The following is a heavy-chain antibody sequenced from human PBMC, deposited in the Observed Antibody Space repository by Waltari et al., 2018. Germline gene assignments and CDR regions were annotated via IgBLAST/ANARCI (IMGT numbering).Heavy chain of an antibody. CDR3: ARGKYDFWSGYYMWQEWYFDL. V-gene: IGHV4-61*02. CDR2: IYTSGST. Sequence: QVQLQESGPGLVKPSQTLSLTCTVSGGSISRGSYYGSWIRQPAGKGLEWIGRIYTSGSTNYNPSLKSRVTISVDTSKNQFSLKLSSVTAADTAVYYCARGKYDFWSGYYMWQEWYFDLWGRGTLVTVSS. CDR1: GGSISRGSYY. D-gene: IGHD3-3*01. J-gene: IGHJ2*01.